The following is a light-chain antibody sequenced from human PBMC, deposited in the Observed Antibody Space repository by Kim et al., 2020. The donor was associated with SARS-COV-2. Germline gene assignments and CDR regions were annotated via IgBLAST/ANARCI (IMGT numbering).Light chain of an antibody. CDR3: QQHHSFPLT. V-gene: IGKV1-9*01. CDR2: SAF. J-gene: IGKJ4*01. CDR1: QGISSN. Sequence: IQLTQSPSSLSASVGDTLTITCRASQGISSNLAWYQQRPGKAPSLLNYSAFTLHSGVPSRFSGSGSGTDFTLTITSLQPEGFATCHCQQHHSFPLTFGGGTKVDSK.